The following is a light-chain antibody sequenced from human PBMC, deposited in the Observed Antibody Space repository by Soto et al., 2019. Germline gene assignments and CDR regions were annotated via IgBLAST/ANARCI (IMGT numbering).Light chain of an antibody. J-gene: IGKJ3*01. Sequence: EIVLTQSPATLSLSPGERATLSCRASQSVSSYLSWYQQKPGQAPRLLIYDASNRAPGIPARFSGSGSGTDFTLTISSLEPEDFAVYYCQQRSNWPFTFVPGTKVDIK. CDR3: QQRSNWPFT. CDR2: DAS. V-gene: IGKV3-11*01. CDR1: QSVSSY.